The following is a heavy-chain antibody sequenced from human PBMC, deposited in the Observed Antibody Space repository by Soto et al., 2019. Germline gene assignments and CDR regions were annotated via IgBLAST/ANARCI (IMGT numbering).Heavy chain of an antibody. CDR3: ARQTSWFGTFDY. V-gene: IGHV4-59*08. CDR1: GGSISSYY. Sequence: SETLSLTCTVSGGSISSYYWSWIRQPPGKGLEWIGYIYYSGSTNYNPSLKSRVTISVDTSKNQFSLKLSSVTAADTAVYYCARQTSWFGTFDYWGQGTLVTVSS. D-gene: IGHD3-10*01. CDR2: IYYSGST. J-gene: IGHJ4*02.